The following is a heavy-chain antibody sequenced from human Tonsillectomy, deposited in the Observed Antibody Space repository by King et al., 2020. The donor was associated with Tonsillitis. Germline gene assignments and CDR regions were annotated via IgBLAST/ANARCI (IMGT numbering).Heavy chain of an antibody. CDR2: IYSGGST. CDR1: GFTVSSNY. D-gene: IGHD1-26*01. V-gene: IGHV3-53*01. J-gene: IGHJ4*02. CDR3: ARDLMGATAGFDY. Sequence: VQLVESGGGLIQPGGSLRLSCAPSGFTVSSNYMTWVRQAPGKGLEWVSCIYSGGSTYYADSVKGRFTISRDNSKNTLYLQMNSLRAEDTAVYYCARDLMGATAGFDYWGQGTLVTVSS.